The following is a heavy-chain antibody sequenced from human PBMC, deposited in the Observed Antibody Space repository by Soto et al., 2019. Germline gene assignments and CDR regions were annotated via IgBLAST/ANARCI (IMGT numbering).Heavy chain of an antibody. V-gene: IGHV1-69*02. CDR3: AGSRGQYYYYYYMDV. J-gene: IGHJ6*03. CDR2: IIPILGIA. CDR1: GGTFSSYT. Sequence: ASVKVSSKASGGTFSSYTISWVRQAPGQGLEWMGRIIPILGIANYAQKFQGRVTITADKSTSTAYMELSSLRSEDTAVYYCAGSRGQYYYYYYMDVWGKGTTVTAP.